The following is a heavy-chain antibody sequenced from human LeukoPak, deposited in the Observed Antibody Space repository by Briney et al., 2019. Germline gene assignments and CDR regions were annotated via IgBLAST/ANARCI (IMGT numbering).Heavy chain of an antibody. CDR3: ARDRLWFGY. V-gene: IGHV3-48*01. D-gene: IGHD5-18*01. CDR2: ISSSSSTI. CDR1: GFTFSSYA. J-gene: IGHJ4*02. Sequence: GGSLRLSCAASGFTFSSYAMSWVRQAPGKGLEWVSYISSSSSTIYYADSVKGRFTISRDNAKNSLYLQMNSLRAEDTAVYYCARDRLWFGYWGQGTLVTVSS.